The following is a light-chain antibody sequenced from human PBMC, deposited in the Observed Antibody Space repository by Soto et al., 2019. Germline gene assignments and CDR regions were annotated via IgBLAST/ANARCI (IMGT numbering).Light chain of an antibody. CDR2: GAS. J-gene: IGKJ1*01. Sequence: IVLTHSHVTLSVSPGERASLSCHARQPVSSNFLAWYQQKPGQAPRLLIYGASTRATGIPARFSGSGSGTEFTLTISSLQSEDFAVYYCQQYNNWPRTFGQGTKV. CDR1: QPVSSN. V-gene: IGKV3-15*01. CDR3: QQYNNWPRT.